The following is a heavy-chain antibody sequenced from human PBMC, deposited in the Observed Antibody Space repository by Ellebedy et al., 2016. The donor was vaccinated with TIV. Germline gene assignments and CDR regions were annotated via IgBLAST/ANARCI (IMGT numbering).Heavy chain of an antibody. CDR2: ISYDGSNK. V-gene: IGHV3-30-3*01. CDR1: GFTFSNYA. J-gene: IGHJ4*02. D-gene: IGHD3-22*01. CDR3: ARGGYFDSHGYFRVDY. Sequence: GESLKISXAASGFTFSNYAIHWVRQAPGKGLEWVAAISYDGSNKYYADSVKGRFTISRDNSKNTLYLQMNSLRAEDTAVYYCARGGYFDSHGYFRVDYWGQGTLVTVSS.